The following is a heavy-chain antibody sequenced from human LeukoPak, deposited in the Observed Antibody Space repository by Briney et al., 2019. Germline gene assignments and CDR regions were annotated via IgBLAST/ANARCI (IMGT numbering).Heavy chain of an antibody. J-gene: IGHJ4*02. CDR3: ASSPGGYCSSTSCYRFAYYFDY. Sequence: SVKVSCKASGGTFSSYAISWVRQAPGQGLEWMGGIIPIFGTVNYAQKFQGRVTITADESTSTAYMELSSLRSEDTAVYYCASSPGGYCSSTSCYRFAYYFDYWGQGTLVTVSS. CDR2: IIPIFGTV. D-gene: IGHD2-2*01. CDR1: GGTFSSYA. V-gene: IGHV1-69*13.